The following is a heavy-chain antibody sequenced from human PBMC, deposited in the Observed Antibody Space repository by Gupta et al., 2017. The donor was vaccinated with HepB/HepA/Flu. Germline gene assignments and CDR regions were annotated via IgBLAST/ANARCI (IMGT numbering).Heavy chain of an antibody. J-gene: IGHJ5*02. Sequence: EVQLVESGGDLVQPGGSLRLSCAASGFPFSDYWMSWVRQAPGKGLEWVANIKKDGSEKYYVDSVKGRFIISRDNAKNSLYLQMNSLRAEDTAVYYCARPGFAAAATFGWFNPWGQGTLVTVSS. CDR2: IKKDGSEK. CDR3: ARPGFAAAATFGWFNP. V-gene: IGHV3-7*01. CDR1: GFPFSDYW. D-gene: IGHD6-13*01.